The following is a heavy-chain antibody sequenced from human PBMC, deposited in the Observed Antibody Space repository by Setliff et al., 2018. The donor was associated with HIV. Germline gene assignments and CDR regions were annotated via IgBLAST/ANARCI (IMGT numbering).Heavy chain of an antibody. Sequence: SETLSLTCSVSGGPITSNTYFWDWIHQAPGKGLEWIGSIYHSGNTYYNPSLKSRVSISVDTSKRQFSLKLTSVTAGDSALYYCARRRGQKATGWYYFDFWGQGALVTVS. J-gene: IGHJ4*02. D-gene: IGHD6-19*01. V-gene: IGHV4-39*01. CDR2: IYHSGNT. CDR3: ARRRGQKATGWYYFDF. CDR1: GGPITSNTYF.